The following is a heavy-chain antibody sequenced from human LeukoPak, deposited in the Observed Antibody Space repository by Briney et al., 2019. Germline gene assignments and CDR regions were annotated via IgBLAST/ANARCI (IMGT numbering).Heavy chain of an antibody. CDR1: GFTVSSNY. V-gene: IGHV3-53*04. D-gene: IGHD1-26*01. CDR3: ARVRWGAFEY. Sequence: GGSLRLSCAASGFTVSSNYMSWVRQAPGEGLEWVSIIYSGGSTYYADSVKGRFTISRHNSKNTLYLQMNSLRAEDTAVYYCARVRWGAFEYWGQGTLVTVSS. CDR2: IYSGGST. J-gene: IGHJ4*02.